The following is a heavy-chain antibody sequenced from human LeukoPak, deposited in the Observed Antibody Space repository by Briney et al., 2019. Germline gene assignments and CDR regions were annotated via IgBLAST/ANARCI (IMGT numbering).Heavy chain of an antibody. CDR2: IWYDGSNK. J-gene: IGHJ6*03. CDR3: AKDRGYSYGYYMDV. Sequence: PGGSLRLSCAASGFTFSSYGMHWVRQAPGKGREWVAVIWYDGSNKYYADSVKGRFTISRDNSKNTLYLQMNSLRAEDTAVYYCAKDRGYSYGYYMDVWGKGTTVTVSS. V-gene: IGHV3-33*06. D-gene: IGHD5-18*01. CDR1: GFTFSSYG.